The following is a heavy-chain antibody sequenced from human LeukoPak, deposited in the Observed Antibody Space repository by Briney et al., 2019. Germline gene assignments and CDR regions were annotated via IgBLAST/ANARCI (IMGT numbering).Heavy chain of an antibody. J-gene: IGHJ4*02. CDR3: ARDYSGAGTVGATSGY. Sequence: PSETLSLTCTVSGGSISRSSFYWGWIRQPPGEGLEWIGSIFYSGSTYYNPSLKSRVAISIDTSKNQFSLKLSSVTAADTAVYYCARDYSGAGTVGATSGYWGQGTLVTVSS. V-gene: IGHV4-39*02. D-gene: IGHD1-26*01. CDR2: IFYSGST. CDR1: GGSISRSSFY.